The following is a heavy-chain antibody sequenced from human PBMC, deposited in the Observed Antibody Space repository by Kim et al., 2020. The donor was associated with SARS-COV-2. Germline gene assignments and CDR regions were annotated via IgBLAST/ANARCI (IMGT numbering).Heavy chain of an antibody. D-gene: IGHD2-2*01. J-gene: IGHJ6*02. Sequence: VKGRFTISRDNAKISLYLQMNSLRAEDTAVYYCARDRAPRTIVIHYYGMDVWGQGTTVTVSS. V-gene: IGHV3-11*06. CDR3: ARDRAPRTIVIHYYGMDV.